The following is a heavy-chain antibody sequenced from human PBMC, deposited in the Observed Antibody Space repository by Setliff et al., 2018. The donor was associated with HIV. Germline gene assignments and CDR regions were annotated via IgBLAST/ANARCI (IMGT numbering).Heavy chain of an antibody. V-gene: IGHV1-2*02. CDR3: ARDHGMWNYGGNVLLREYFLH. CDR1: GYTFTGYY. Sequence: ASVKVSCKASGYTFTGYYMHWVRQAPGQGLEWMGWITPNSGGTNYAQKFQGRVTMTRDTSISTAYMELSRLRSDDTAVYYCARDHGMWNYGGNVLLREYFLHWGQGTLVTVSS. D-gene: IGHD1-7*01. J-gene: IGHJ1*01. CDR2: ITPNSGGT.